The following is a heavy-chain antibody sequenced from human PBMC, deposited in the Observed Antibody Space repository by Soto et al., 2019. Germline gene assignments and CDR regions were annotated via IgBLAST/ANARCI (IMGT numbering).Heavy chain of an antibody. CDR3: AKDPYYDSSGYYDY. V-gene: IGHV3-30*18. J-gene: IGHJ4*02. D-gene: IGHD3-22*01. CDR1: GFTFSSYG. Sequence: GGSLRLSCAASGFTFSSYGMHWVRQAPGKGLEWVAVISYDGSNKYYADSVKGRFTISRDNSKNTLYLQMNSLRAEDTAVYYCAKDPYYDSSGYYDYWGQGTLVTVSS. CDR2: ISYDGSNK.